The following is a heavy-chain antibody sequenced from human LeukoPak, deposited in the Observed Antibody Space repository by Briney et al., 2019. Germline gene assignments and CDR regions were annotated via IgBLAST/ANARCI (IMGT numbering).Heavy chain of an antibody. V-gene: IGHV3-23*01. D-gene: IGHD1-20*01. J-gene: IGHJ4*02. CDR3: ANNWNYFGY. CDR2: ISGSGGST. CDR1: GFTFGDYA. Sequence: GGSLRLSCTASGFTFGDYAMSWVRQAPGKGLEWVSAISGSGGSTYYADSVKGRFTISRDNSKNTLYLQMNSLRAEDTAVYYCANNWNYFGYWGQGTLVTVSS.